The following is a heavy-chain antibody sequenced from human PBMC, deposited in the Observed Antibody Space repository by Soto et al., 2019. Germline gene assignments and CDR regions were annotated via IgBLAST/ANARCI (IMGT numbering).Heavy chain of an antibody. D-gene: IGHD3-3*01. J-gene: IGHJ4*02. Sequence: EVLLLESGGGLVQSGGSLRLSCAASGFMFKNYAMSWVRQAPGKGLEWVSAISGSGDNTYYADSVRGRFTISRDNSKSVVFLQMVSLTAQDSVVYFCASEGGDFWSGYGGRGQGTLSPS. V-gene: IGHV3-23*01. CDR2: ISGSGDNT. CDR3: ASEGGDFWSGYGG. CDR1: GFMFKNYA.